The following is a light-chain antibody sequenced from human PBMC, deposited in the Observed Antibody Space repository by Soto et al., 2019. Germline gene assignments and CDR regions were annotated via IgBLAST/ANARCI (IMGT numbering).Light chain of an antibody. CDR1: QSVASSY. J-gene: IGKJ1*01. CDR2: GTS. Sequence: EFVLTQSPGTLSFSPGERSTLSCRARQSVASSYLWWYQQKLGQAPRLLIYGTSTRAPGVPDRFSGSGSGTDFTLTIRRLEPEDFAVYYCQQYVNSRWTFGRGTKVDIK. V-gene: IGKV3-20*01. CDR3: QQYVNSRWT.